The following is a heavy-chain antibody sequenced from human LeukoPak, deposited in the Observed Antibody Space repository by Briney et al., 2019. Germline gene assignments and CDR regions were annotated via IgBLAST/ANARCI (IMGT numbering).Heavy chain of an antibody. V-gene: IGHV4-31*03. J-gene: IGHJ4*02. CDR2: IYYSGST. Sequence: SETLSLTCTVSGGSISSGGYYWSWIRQHPGKGLEWIGYIYYSGSTYYNPSLKSRVTISVDTSKNQFSLKLSSVTAADTAVYYCARVPDGYNLYFVYWGQGTLVTVSS. D-gene: IGHD5-24*01. CDR3: ARVPDGYNLYFVY. CDR1: GGSISSGGYY.